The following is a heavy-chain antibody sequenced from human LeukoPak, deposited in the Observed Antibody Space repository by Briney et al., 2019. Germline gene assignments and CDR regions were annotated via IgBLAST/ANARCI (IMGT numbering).Heavy chain of an antibody. CDR3: AREVGYCSSTSCYTEPKKKYNWFDP. CDR2: IYYSGST. J-gene: IGHJ5*02. CDR1: GGSISSYY. Sequence: SKTLSLTCTVSGGSISSYYWSWIRQPPGKGLEWIGYIYYSGSTNYNPSLKSRVTISVDTSKDQFSLKLSSVTAADTAVYYCAREVGYCSSTSCYTEPKKKYNWFDPWGQGTLVTVSS. D-gene: IGHD2-2*02. V-gene: IGHV4-59*01.